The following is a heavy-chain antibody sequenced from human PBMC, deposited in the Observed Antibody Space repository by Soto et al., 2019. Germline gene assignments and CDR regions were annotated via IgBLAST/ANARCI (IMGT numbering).Heavy chain of an antibody. V-gene: IGHV4-59*08. J-gene: IGHJ6*03. CDR2: IYYSGST. CDR1: GGSISSYY. Sequence: SETLSLTCTVSGGSISSYYWSWIRQPPGKGLEWIGYIYYSGSTNYNPSLKSRVTISVDTSKNQFSLKLSSVTAADTAVYYCARLGSGYDLIYYYCYMDVWGKGTTVTVSS. CDR3: ARLGSGYDLIYYYCYMDV. D-gene: IGHD5-12*01.